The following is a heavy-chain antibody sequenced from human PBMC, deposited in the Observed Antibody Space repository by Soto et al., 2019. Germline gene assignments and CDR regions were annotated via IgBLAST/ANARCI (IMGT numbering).Heavy chain of an antibody. CDR2: IYHSGIT. D-gene: IGHD2-21*01. CDR1: GGSINSGGYF. V-gene: IGHV4-31*03. Sequence: SETLSLTCSVSGGSINSGGYFWSWIRQQPGKGLECIGYIYHSGITYYNPSLKSRVTISVDTSKNEFSLQLRSVTAADTAVYFCESLHIFSPGWFDTWGQGTLVTVSS. CDR3: ESLHIFSPGWFDT. J-gene: IGHJ5*02.